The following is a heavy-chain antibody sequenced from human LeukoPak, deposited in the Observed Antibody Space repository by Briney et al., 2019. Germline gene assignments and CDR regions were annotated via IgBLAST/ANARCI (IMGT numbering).Heavy chain of an antibody. CDR2: MNPNSGNT. J-gene: IGHJ5*02. CDR3: ARMSRESSDSPVNWFEP. Sequence: ASVNVSCKDSGYTFTSYDINWVRQATGQGLEWMGWMNPNSGNTGYAQKFQGRVTLTRNTSISTAYMELSSLISEDTAVYYCARMSRESSDSPVNWFEPWGQGSRVTVSS. CDR1: GYTFTSYD. V-gene: IGHV1-8*03. D-gene: IGHD6-19*01.